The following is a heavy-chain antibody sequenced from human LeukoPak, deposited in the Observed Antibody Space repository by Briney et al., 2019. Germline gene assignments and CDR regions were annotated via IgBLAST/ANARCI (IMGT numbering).Heavy chain of an antibody. CDR1: GYSISSGYY. V-gene: IGHV4-38-2*01. J-gene: IGHJ4*02. D-gene: IGHD3-10*01. Sequence: PSETLSLTCAVSGYSISSGYYWGWIRQPPGKGLEWIGSIYHSGSTYYNPSLKSRVTISVDTSKNQFSLKLSPVTAADTAVYYCARVIRGYYYGSGSYYNPNFYFDYWGQGTLVTVSS. CDR3: ARVIRGYYYGSGSYYNPNFYFDY. CDR2: IYHSGST.